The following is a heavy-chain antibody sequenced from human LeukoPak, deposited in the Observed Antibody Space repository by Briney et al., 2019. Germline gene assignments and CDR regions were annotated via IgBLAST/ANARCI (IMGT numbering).Heavy chain of an antibody. J-gene: IGHJ5*02. CDR3: ARTVYGDYGDWFDP. D-gene: IGHD4-17*01. CDR2: IRQDGSEK. V-gene: IGHV3-7*01. Sequence: GGSLRLSCAASGFTFSSYWMSWVRQAPGKGLEWVANIRQDGSEKYYVDSVKGRFTISRDNAKNSLYLQMNSLRAEDTAMYYCARTVYGDYGDWFDPWGQGTLVTVSS. CDR1: GFTFSSYW.